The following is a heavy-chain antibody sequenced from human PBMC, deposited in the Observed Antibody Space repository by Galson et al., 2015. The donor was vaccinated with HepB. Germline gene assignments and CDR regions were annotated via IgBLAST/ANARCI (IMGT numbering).Heavy chain of an antibody. J-gene: IGHJ4*02. D-gene: IGHD5-18*01. V-gene: IGHV2-70*13. Sequence: PALVKPTQTLRLTCTFSGFSLNTSGMCVSWIRQPPGKALEWLALVAWEDDKYYKTSLKTRLTISKDTSKTQVVLTMTDMDPVDTATYYCARTVVGYGYGYYFDYWGQGSPVTVSS. CDR2: VAWEDDK. CDR1: GFSLNTSGMC. CDR3: ARTVVGYGYGYYFDY.